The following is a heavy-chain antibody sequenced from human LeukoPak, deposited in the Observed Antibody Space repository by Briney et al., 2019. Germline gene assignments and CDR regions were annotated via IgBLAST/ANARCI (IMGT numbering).Heavy chain of an antibody. CDR3: ARDGNFDY. CDR2: INPNSGDT. J-gene: IGHJ4*02. Sequence: ASVKVSCKASGYTFTDYYMHWVRQAPGQGLEWMGWINPNSGDTNYAQKFQGRVTMTRDTSISTVYMELSRLISDDTAVYYCARDGNFDYWGQGTLVTVSS. CDR1: GYTFTDYY. V-gene: IGHV1-2*02. D-gene: IGHD1-26*01.